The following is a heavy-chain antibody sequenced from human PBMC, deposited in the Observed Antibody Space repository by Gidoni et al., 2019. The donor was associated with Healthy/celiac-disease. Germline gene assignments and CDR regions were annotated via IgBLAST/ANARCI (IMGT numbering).Heavy chain of an antibody. CDR3: ARESSYCSGGSCSTAGWYYGMDV. J-gene: IGHJ6*02. CDR2: INPNSGGT. CDR1: GYTFTGYY. Sequence: QVQLVQSGAEVKKPGASVKVSCKASGYTFTGYYMPWVRQAPGQGLEWMGRINPNSGGTNYAQKFQGRVTMTRDTSISTAYMELSRLRSDDTAVYYCARESSYCSGGSCSTAGWYYGMDVWGQGTTVTVSS. V-gene: IGHV1-2*06. D-gene: IGHD2-15*01.